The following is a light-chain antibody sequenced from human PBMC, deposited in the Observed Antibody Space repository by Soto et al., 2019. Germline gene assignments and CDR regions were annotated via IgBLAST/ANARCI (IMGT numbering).Light chain of an antibody. CDR2: GAS. CDR3: QHYNHWLWT. V-gene: IGKV3-15*01. CDR1: QSIRST. J-gene: IGKJ1*01. Sequence: EIVMTQSPATLSVSPGERATLSCRASQSIRSTLAWYQQKPGQAPRLLIYGASTRATGIPARFSGSASGTEFTLSISSLQSEDFAVYYCQHYNHWLWTFGQGTKVQIK.